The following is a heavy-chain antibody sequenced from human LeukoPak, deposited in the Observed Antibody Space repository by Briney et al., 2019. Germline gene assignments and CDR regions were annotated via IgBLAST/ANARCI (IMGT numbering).Heavy chain of an antibody. CDR2: INSDGSST. J-gene: IGHJ4*02. CDR1: GFTFSSYW. Sequence: GGSLRLSCAASGFTFSSYWMHWVRQAPGKGQVWVSRINSDGSSTSYADSVKRRFTISRDNAKNTLYLQMNSLRAEDTAVYYCARGPQWEPFDYWGQGTLVTVSS. D-gene: IGHD1-26*01. V-gene: IGHV3-74*01. CDR3: ARGPQWEPFDY.